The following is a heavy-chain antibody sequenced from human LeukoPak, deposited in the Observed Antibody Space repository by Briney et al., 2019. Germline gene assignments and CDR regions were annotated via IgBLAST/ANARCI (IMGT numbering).Heavy chain of an antibody. CDR2: ISGSGGST. D-gene: IGHD5-12*01. CDR3: AKIFRSRYSDYEGQWYFDL. J-gene: IGHJ2*01. CDR1: GFTFSSYA. V-gene: IGHV3-23*01. Sequence: GGSLRLSCAASGFTFSSYAMSWVRQAPGKGLEWVSAISGSGGSTYYPDSVKGRFTISRDNSKNTLYLQMNSLRAEDTAVYYCAKIFRSRYSDYEGQWYFDLWGRGTLVTVSS.